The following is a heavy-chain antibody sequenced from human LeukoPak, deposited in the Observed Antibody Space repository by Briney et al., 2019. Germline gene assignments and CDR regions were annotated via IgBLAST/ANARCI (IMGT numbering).Heavy chain of an antibody. D-gene: IGHD3-3*01. CDR1: GFTFSSYA. J-gene: IGHJ4*02. CDR3: AKFASKWLLFTGAYYFDY. CDR2: ISYDGSNK. Sequence: GRSLRLSCAASGFTFSSYAMHWVRQAPGKGLEWVAVISYDGSNKYYADSVKGRFTISRDNSKNTLYLQMNSLRAEDTAVYYCAKFASKWLLFTGAYYFDYWGQGTLVTVSS. V-gene: IGHV3-30-3*02.